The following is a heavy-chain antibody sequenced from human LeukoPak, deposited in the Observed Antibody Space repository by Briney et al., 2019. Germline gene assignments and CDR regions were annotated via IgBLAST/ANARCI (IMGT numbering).Heavy chain of an antibody. Sequence: PGGSLRLSCAASGFTFSSYGMHWVRQAPGKGLEWVAVISYDGSNKYYADSVKGRFTISRDNSKNTLYLQMNSLRAEDTAVYYCAKGVSSSFNNWFDPWGQGTLVTVSS. J-gene: IGHJ5*02. CDR3: AKGVSSSFNNWFDP. V-gene: IGHV3-30*18. CDR1: GFTFSSYG. CDR2: ISYDGSNK. D-gene: IGHD6-13*01.